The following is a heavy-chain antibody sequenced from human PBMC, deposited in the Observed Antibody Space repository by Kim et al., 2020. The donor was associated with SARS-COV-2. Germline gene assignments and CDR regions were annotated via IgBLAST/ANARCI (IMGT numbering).Heavy chain of an antibody. CDR1: GGTFSSYA. V-gene: IGHV1-69*13. D-gene: IGHD6-6*01. Sequence: SVKVSCKASGGTFSSYAISWVRQAPGQGLEWMGGIIPIFGTANYAQKFQGRVTITADESTSTAYMELSSLRSEDTAVYYCARGGSSSEAFDIWGQGTMVTVSS. J-gene: IGHJ3*02. CDR3: ARGGSSSEAFDI. CDR2: IIPIFGTA.